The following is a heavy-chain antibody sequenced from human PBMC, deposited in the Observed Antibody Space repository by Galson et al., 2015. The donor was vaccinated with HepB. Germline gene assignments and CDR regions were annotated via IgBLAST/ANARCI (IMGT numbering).Heavy chain of an antibody. Sequence: SLRLSCAASGVTFSNYGFHWVRQAPGKGLEWVTVISYDGRNKYYADSVKGRFTISRDNSKNMAYLQMNSLRAEDTALYYCAKDPYLYSALAGTMAGFDYWGQGTLVTVSS. CDR3: AKDPYLYSALAGTMAGFDY. CDR2: ISYDGRNK. CDR1: GVTFSNYG. V-gene: IGHV3-30*18. J-gene: IGHJ4*02. D-gene: IGHD6-19*01.